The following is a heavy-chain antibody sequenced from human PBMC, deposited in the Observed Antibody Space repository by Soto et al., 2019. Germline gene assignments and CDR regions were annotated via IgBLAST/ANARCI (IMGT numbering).Heavy chain of an antibody. Sequence: SETLSLTCTVSGDSIRNNNYYWGWIRQPPGKGLECIGSIYYSGSTYDNPSLKSRVTISVDTSKNQFSLKLSSVTAADTAVYYCARLTASPNNWFDPWGQGTLVTVSS. J-gene: IGHJ5*02. CDR1: GDSIRNNNYY. CDR2: IYYSGST. V-gene: IGHV4-39*01. CDR3: ARLTASPNNWFDP. D-gene: IGHD5-18*01.